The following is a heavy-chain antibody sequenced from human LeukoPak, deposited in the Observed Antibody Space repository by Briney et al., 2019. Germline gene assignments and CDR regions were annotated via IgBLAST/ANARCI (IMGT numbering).Heavy chain of an antibody. CDR1: GYSFTTYW. Sequence: GESLKISCKDSGYSFTTYWIAWVRQMPGKGLEWMGIIYPGDSDTTYSPSFQGQVTISADKSISTAYLQWNSLKASDTAMYYCARHWRELHAFDIWGQGTMVTVSS. V-gene: IGHV5-51*01. J-gene: IGHJ3*02. CDR2: IYPGDSDT. CDR3: ARHWRELHAFDI. D-gene: IGHD1-26*01.